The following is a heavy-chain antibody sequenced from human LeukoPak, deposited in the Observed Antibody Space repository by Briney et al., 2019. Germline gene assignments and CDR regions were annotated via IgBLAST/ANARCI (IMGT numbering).Heavy chain of an antibody. Sequence: GGSLRLSCAASGFTFSSYAMSWVRQAPGKGLEWVSPISSSGGSSFYADSVKGRFTISRDNSKNTLYLQMNSLRAEDTAVYYRARGWNYVAHWGQGTLVTVSS. J-gene: IGHJ4*02. D-gene: IGHD6-19*01. CDR1: GFTFSSYA. CDR3: ARGWNYVAH. V-gene: IGHV3-23*01. CDR2: ISSSGGSS.